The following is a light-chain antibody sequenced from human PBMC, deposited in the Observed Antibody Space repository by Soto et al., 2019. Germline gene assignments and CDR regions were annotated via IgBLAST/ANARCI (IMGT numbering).Light chain of an antibody. CDR2: AAS. CDR3: LQDVNFPRT. J-gene: IGKJ1*01. CDR1: QGIRND. V-gene: IGKV1-6*01. Sequence: AIQLTQSPSSLSASVGDRVTITCRADQGIRNDLGWYQQKPGKAPKLLIWAASNLQTGVPSRFSGSGSGTDFTLTISSLQPEDSATYYCLQDVNFPRTFGQGTKVEI.